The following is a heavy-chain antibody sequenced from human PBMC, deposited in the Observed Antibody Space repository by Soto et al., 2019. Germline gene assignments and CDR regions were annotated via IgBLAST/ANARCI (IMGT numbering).Heavy chain of an antibody. CDR2: IYQRGSP. J-gene: IGHJ3*01. CDR3: SKSGDYGLDAFDL. D-gene: IGHD4-17*01. V-gene: IGHV4-38-2*01. CDR1: NFSISSGYY. Sequence: PSETLSLTCAVSNFSISSGYYWGWIRQPPGKGLEWIGSIYQRGSPFYNSALKSRVTMSMDTSRNLFSLNLRSVTAADAAVYYCSKSGDYGLDAFDLWGQGTMVTVSS.